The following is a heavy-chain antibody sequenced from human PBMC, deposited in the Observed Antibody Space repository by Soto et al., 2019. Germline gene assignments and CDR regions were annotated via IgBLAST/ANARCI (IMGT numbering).Heavy chain of an antibody. CDR2: ISAVGGST. CDR3: AKLSKGSYWYFNL. CDR1: GFTFNSYA. V-gene: IGHV3-23*01. J-gene: IGHJ2*01. Sequence: EGQLLESGGGLVQPGGSLRLSCAASGFTFNSYAMSWVRQAPETGLEWVSTISAVGGSTYYADSVKGRFTISRDNSKNTLYLQMNSLRAEDTAVYFCAKLSKGSYWYFNLWGRGTLVTVSS.